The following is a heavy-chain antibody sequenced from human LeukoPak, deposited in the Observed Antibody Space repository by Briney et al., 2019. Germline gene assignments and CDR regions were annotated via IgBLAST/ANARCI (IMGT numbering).Heavy chain of an antibody. CDR3: ARARGSITMVRGVIIHPGVIDY. J-gene: IGHJ4*02. V-gene: IGHV4-34*01. Sequence: PSETLSLTCAVYGGSFSGYYWSWIRQPPGKGLEWIGEINHSGSTNYNPSLKSRVTISVDTSKNQFSLKLSSVTAADTAVYYCARARGSITMVRGVIIHPGVIDYWGQGTLVTVSS. CDR2: INHSGST. CDR1: GGSFSGYY. D-gene: IGHD3-10*01.